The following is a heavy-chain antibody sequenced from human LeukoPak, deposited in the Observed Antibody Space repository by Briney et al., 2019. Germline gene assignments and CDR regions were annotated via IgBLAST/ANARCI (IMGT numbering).Heavy chain of an antibody. CDR3: ARDPWGSDWFDP. V-gene: IGHV4-59*01. J-gene: IGHJ5*02. Sequence: PSETLSLTCTVSGGSISSYYWSWIRQPPGKGLEWIGYIYYSGSTNYNPSLKSRVTISVDTSKNQFSLKLSSVTAADTAVYYCARDPWGSDWFDPWGQGTLVTVSS. D-gene: IGHD7-27*01. CDR1: GGSISSYY. CDR2: IYYSGST.